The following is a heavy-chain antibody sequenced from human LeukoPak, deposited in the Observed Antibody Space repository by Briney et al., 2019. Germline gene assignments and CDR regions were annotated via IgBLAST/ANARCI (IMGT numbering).Heavy chain of an antibody. CDR2: IKSKTDGGTT. D-gene: IGHD3-10*01. V-gene: IGHV3-15*01. J-gene: IGHJ4*02. Sequence: PGGSLRLSCAASGFTFSNAWMSWVRQAPGKGLEWVGRIKSKTDGGTTDYAAPVKGRFTISRDDSKNTLYLQMNSLKTEDTAVYYCTTGPPVYGSGSALYWGQGTLVTVSS. CDR1: GFTFSNAW. CDR3: TTGPPVYGSGSALY.